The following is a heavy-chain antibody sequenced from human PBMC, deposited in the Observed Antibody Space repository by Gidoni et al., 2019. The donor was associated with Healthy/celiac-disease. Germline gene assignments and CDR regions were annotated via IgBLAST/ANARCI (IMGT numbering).Heavy chain of an antibody. CDR3: AKGGWDG. D-gene: IGHD1-26*01. CDR2: IYGSGVST. CDR1: GFPFSTYA. V-gene: IGHV3-23*01. Sequence: EVQLLESGGGLVQPGGSLRLSCAASGFPFSTYAMNWVRQAPGKGLEWVSTIYGSGVSTYYSDSVKGRFTISRDNSKNTLYLQMNSLRAEDTAVYYCAKGGWDGWGQGTLVTVSS. J-gene: IGHJ4*02.